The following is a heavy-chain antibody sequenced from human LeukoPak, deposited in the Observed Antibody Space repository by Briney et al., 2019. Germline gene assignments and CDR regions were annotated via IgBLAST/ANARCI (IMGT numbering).Heavy chain of an antibody. D-gene: IGHD1-26*01. Sequence: GGSLRLSCAASGFTFSSYAMSWVRQAPEKGLEWVSAISGSSGSTYYADSVKGRFTISRDNSKNTLYLQMNSLRAEDTAVYYCAKDRWELRVYYFDYWGQGTLVTVSS. J-gene: IGHJ4*02. V-gene: IGHV3-23*01. CDR1: GFTFSSYA. CDR3: AKDRWELRVYYFDY. CDR2: ISGSSGST.